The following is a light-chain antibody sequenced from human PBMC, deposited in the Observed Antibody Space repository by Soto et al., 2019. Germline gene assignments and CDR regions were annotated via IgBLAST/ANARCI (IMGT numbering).Light chain of an antibody. CDR1: NSNVGSNT. CDR2: HNN. V-gene: IGLV1-44*01. J-gene: IGLJ2*01. CDR3: AAWDDRLNAVV. Sequence: QTVVTQPPSASGTPGQRVTISCSGSNSNVGSNTVDGYQQLPGTAPKLLIYHNNQRPSGVPDRLSRSKSGTAASLAISGLQSEDDADYYCAAWDDRLNAVVFGGGTKLTLL.